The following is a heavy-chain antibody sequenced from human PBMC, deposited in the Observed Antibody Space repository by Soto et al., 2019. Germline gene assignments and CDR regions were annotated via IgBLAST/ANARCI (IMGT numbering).Heavy chain of an antibody. Sequence: QVQLQESGPGLVKPSETLSLTCTVSGGSITRGGYYWSWIRQHPGKGLEWIGYIYNSGTTYYNPSLXSXXTISVDTSKNQFSLKLTSVTAADTAVYSCARDPAPWGQGTLVTVSS. CDR3: ARDPAP. J-gene: IGHJ5*02. CDR1: GGSITRGGYY. V-gene: IGHV4-31*03. CDR2: IYNSGTT.